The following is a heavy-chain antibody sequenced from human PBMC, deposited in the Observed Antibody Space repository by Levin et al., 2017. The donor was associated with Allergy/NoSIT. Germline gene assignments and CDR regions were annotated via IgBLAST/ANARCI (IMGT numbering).Heavy chain of an antibody. J-gene: IGHJ4*02. Sequence: SETLSLTCAVYGGSFSGYYWSWIRQPPGKGLEWIGEINHSGSTNYNPSLKSRVTISVDTSKNQFSLKLSSVTAADTAVYYCARDRPGIAVAGTRRRGGFDYWGQGTLVTVSS. V-gene: IGHV4-34*01. D-gene: IGHD6-19*01. CDR3: ARDRPGIAVAGTRRRGGFDY. CDR2: INHSGST. CDR1: GGSFSGYY.